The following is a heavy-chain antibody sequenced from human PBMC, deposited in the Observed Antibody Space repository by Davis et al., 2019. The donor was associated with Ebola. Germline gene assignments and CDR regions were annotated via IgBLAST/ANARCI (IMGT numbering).Heavy chain of an antibody. CDR2: IKQDGSEK. J-gene: IGHJ6*02. Sequence: GKSLRISCAASGFTFSSYWMSWVRQAPGKGLEWVANIKQDGSEKYYVDSVKGRFTISRDNAKNSLYLQMNSLRAEDTAVYYCARETFYYDFWSGYYRLDYYGMDVWGQGTTVTVSS. CDR1: GFTFSSYW. D-gene: IGHD3-3*01. V-gene: IGHV3-7*01. CDR3: ARETFYYDFWSGYYRLDYYGMDV.